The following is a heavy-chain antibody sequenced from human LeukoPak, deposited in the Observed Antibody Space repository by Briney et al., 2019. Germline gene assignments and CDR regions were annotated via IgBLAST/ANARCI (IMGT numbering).Heavy chain of an antibody. D-gene: IGHD3-3*01. CDR2: ISSSGNNT. CDR1: GFTFSSYA. V-gene: IGHV3-23*01. Sequence: PGGSLRLSCAASGFTFSSYAMSWVRQAPGKGLEWVSTISSSGNNTYYADSVKGRFTISRDNSKNTLYLQMNRLRAEDTAVYYCAKALPPVFGVATFDYWGQGTLVTVSS. CDR3: AKALPPVFGVATFDY. J-gene: IGHJ4*02.